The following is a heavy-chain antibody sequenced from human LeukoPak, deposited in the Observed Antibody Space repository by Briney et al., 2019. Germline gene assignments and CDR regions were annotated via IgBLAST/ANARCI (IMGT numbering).Heavy chain of an antibody. V-gene: IGHV3-74*03. CDR3: AKGGLRVTDY. CDR2: VNNDGSST. D-gene: IGHD5/OR15-5a*01. Sequence: PGGSLRLSCAASGFIFGNYWMHWVRQAPGKGLVWVSRVNNDGSSTTYADSVKGRFTISRDNAKNTLYLQMNSLRAEDTAVYYCAKGGLRVTDYWGQGTLVTVSS. J-gene: IGHJ4*02. CDR1: GFIFGNYW.